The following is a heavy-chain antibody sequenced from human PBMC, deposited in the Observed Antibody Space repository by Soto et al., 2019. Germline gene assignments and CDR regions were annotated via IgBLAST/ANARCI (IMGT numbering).Heavy chain of an antibody. Sequence: QVQLQESGPGLVKPSQTLSLTCTVSGGSISSGDYYWSWIRQPPGKGLEWIGYIYYSGSTYYNPSLKSRITISVHTSKNQFSRKLSSVTAADTAVYYRARDDVVLGWFDPWGQGTLVTVSS. CDR1: GGSISSGDYY. V-gene: IGHV4-30-4*01. D-gene: IGHD2-2*01. J-gene: IGHJ5*02. CDR2: IYYSGST. CDR3: ARDDVVLGWFDP.